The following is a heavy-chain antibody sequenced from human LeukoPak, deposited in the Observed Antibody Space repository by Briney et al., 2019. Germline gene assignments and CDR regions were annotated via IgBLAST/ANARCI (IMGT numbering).Heavy chain of an antibody. V-gene: IGHV4-61*02. D-gene: IGHD5-24*01. CDR3: AREGLHVDY. J-gene: IGHJ4*02. CDR2: IYTSGST. Sequence: SETLSLTCTVSGGSISSGSYYWSWIRQPAGKGLEWIGRIYTSGSTNHNPSLKSRGTISVDTSKNQFSLKLSSVTAADTAVYYCAREGLHVDYWGQGTLVTVSS. CDR1: GGSISSGSYY.